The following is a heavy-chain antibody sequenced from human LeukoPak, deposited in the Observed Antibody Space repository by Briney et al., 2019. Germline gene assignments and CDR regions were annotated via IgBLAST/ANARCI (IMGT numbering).Heavy chain of an antibody. D-gene: IGHD6-13*01. V-gene: IGHV4-39*01. CDR3: THSSSWYWFDY. CDR1: GGSISSGGYS. J-gene: IGHJ4*02. Sequence: PSETLSLTCAVSGGSISSGGYSWSWIRQPPGKGLEWIGSIYYSGSTYYNPSLKSRVTISVDTSKNQFSLKLSSVTAADTAVYYCTHSSSWYWFDYWGQGTLVTVSS. CDR2: IYYSGST.